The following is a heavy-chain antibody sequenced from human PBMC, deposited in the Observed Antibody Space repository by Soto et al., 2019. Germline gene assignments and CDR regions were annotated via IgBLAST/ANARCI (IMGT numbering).Heavy chain of an antibody. CDR2: INSDGSST. V-gene: IGHV3-74*01. CDR3: AIGPHPYYFDY. CDR1: GFTFSSYW. J-gene: IGHJ4*02. Sequence: GGSLRLSCAASGFTFSSYWMHWVHQAPGKGLVWVSRINSDGSSTSYADSVKGRFTISRDNAKNTLYLQMNSLRAEDTAVYYCAIGPHPYYFDYWGQGTLVTVSS.